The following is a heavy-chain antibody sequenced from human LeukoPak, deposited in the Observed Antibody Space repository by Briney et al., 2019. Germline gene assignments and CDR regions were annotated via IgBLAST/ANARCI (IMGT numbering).Heavy chain of an antibody. V-gene: IGHV3-66*01. Sequence: GGSLRLSCAASGFTVSSNYMSWVRQAPGKGLEWVSVIYSGGSTYYADSVKGRFTISRDNSKNTLYLQMNSLRAEDTAVYYCAREGYSGSYKIDYWGQGTLVTVSS. J-gene: IGHJ4*02. CDR3: AREGYSGSYKIDY. CDR2: IYSGGST. D-gene: IGHD1-26*01. CDR1: GFTVSSNY.